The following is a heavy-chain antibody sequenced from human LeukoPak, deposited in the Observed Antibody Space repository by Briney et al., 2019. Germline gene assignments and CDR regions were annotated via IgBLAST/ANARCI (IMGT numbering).Heavy chain of an antibody. D-gene: IGHD4-23*01. J-gene: IGHJ4*02. CDR1: GGTFSSYA. Sequence: ASVKVSCKASGGTFSSYAISWVRQAPGQGLEWMGWISAHNGDTKYAQKFQDRVTVTTVASTTTAYMELRSLRSDDTALYYCARAGGWNDDAGFHLYYFDYWGRGTLVTVSS. CDR3: ARAGGWNDDAGFHLYYFDY. CDR2: ISAHNGDT. V-gene: IGHV1-18*01.